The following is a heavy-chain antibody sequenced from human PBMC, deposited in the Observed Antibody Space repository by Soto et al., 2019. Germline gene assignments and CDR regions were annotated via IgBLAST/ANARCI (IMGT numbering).Heavy chain of an antibody. Sequence: GGSLRLSCAASGFTFSSYAMKWVRQAPGKGLEWVSLIGESGTPTYYADSVKGRFTISRDNSGNTLFLEMYSLRAEDTAVYYCARYIPGVRYYGMDVWGQGTTVAVSS. CDR1: GFTFSSYA. J-gene: IGHJ6*02. V-gene: IGHV3-23*01. CDR3: ARYIPGVRYYGMDV. CDR2: IGESGTPT. D-gene: IGHD2-2*01.